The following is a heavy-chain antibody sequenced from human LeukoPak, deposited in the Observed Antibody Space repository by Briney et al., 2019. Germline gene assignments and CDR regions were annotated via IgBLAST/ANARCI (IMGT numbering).Heavy chain of an antibody. CDR3: ASGQELVLSY. D-gene: IGHD6-13*01. J-gene: IGHJ4*02. CDR2: MYYSRRT. V-gene: IGHV4-39*01. CDR1: VCSISSSIYY. Sequence: SETLSLTCIVSVCSISSSIYYARWTRHPPGKGLECIGSMYYSRRTYYNPSLKSRVTTSVDPSKRQFCLTLGHVTASDTAGFYCASGQELVLSYWGQGTLVTVSS.